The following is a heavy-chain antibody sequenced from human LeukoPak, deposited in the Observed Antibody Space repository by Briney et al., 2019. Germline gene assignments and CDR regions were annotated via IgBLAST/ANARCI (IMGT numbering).Heavy chain of an antibody. Sequence: SVRVSCKASGGTFSSYAISWVRQAPGQGLEWMGGIIPIFGTANYAQKFQGRVTITTDESTSTAYMELSSLRSEDTAMYYCARAPSSSGSYGSFDYWGQGTLVTVSS. CDR2: IIPIFGTA. D-gene: IGHD1-26*01. CDR3: ARAPSSSGSYGSFDY. J-gene: IGHJ4*02. V-gene: IGHV1-69*05. CDR1: GGTFSSYA.